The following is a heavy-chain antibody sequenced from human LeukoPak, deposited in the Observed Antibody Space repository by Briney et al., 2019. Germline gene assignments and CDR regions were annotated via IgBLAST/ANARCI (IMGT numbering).Heavy chain of an antibody. CDR2: ISSSGSTI. D-gene: IGHD3-16*01. CDR3: ARVDVWGSIHYYGMDV. CDR1: GFTFSSYA. Sequence: GGSLRLSCAASGFTFSSYAMSWVRQAPGKGLEWVSAISSSGSTIYYADSVKGRFTISRDNAKNSLYLQMNSLRAEDTAVYYCARVDVWGSIHYYGMDVWGQGTTVSVSS. J-gene: IGHJ6*02. V-gene: IGHV3-48*03.